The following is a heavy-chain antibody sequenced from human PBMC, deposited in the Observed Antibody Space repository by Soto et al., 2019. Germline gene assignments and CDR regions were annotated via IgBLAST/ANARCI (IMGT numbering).Heavy chain of an antibody. CDR1: GFTFSSYA. V-gene: IGHV3-23*01. CDR3: AESGVVVPAAACDY. CDR2: ISGSGGST. Sequence: GGSLRLSCAASGFTFSSYAMSWVRQAPGKGLEWVSAISGSGGSTYYADSVKGRFTISRDNSKNTLYLQMNSLRAEDTAVYYCAESGVVVPAAACDYWGQGTLVTVSS. D-gene: IGHD2-2*01. J-gene: IGHJ4*02.